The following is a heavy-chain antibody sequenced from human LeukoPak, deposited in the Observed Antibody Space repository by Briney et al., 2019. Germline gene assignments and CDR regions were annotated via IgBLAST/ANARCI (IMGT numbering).Heavy chain of an antibody. Sequence: ASVKVSCKASGYTFNNYGISWVRQAPGQGLEWMGWISAYNGNTNYAQKFQGRVTMTTDTSTSTGYMELRSLRSDDTAVYYCARVCSSASCYNNYWGQGTLVTVSS. D-gene: IGHD2-2*02. J-gene: IGHJ4*02. V-gene: IGHV1-18*01. CDR2: ISAYNGNT. CDR3: ARVCSSASCYNNY. CDR1: GYTFNNYG.